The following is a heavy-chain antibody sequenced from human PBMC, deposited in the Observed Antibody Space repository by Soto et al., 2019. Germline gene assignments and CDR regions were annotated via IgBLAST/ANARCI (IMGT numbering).Heavy chain of an antibody. V-gene: IGHV1-18*01. Sequence: QVHLVQSGAEVRKPGASVKVTCKASGYSFTSYGISWVRQAPGQGLEWMGWISTDNGNTNYAHNLQGRVSMTIDPSTRTAYMELWSLGSDDTAVYYCARDVPDTSLFLYYYGMDVWGQGTTVTVSS. J-gene: IGHJ6*02. CDR2: ISTDNGNT. CDR3: ARDVPDTSLFLYYYGMDV. D-gene: IGHD2-21*01. CDR1: GYSFTSYG.